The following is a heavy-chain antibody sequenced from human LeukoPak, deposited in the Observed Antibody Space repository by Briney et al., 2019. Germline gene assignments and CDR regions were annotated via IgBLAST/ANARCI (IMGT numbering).Heavy chain of an antibody. J-gene: IGHJ6*02. CDR1: GFILSSYS. CDR3: ARDGHGDGFLTGYSYFGMDV. Sequence: GGSLRLSCAASGFILSSYSMNWVRQAPGKGLEWVSSITISSNFIYYADSVKGRFTISRDNAKSSLFLQMNSLRAEDTAVYFCARDGHGDGFLTGYSYFGMDVWAQGTTVTVSS. D-gene: IGHD3-9*01. CDR2: ITISSNFI. V-gene: IGHV3-21*01.